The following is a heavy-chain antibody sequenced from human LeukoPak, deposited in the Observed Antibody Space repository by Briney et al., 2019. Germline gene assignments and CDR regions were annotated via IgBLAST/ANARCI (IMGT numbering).Heavy chain of an antibody. D-gene: IGHD3-22*01. CDR1: GGSTGGYY. J-gene: IGHJ4*02. CDR3: ASSDYYDSSGSFDY. Sequence: PSETLSLTCTVSGGSTGGYYWGWIRQPPGKGLEWIGSIYHSGSTYYNPSLKSRVTISVDTSKNQFSLKLSSVTAADTAVYYCASSDYYDSSGSFDYWGQGTLVTVSS. V-gene: IGHV4-38-2*02. CDR2: IYHSGST.